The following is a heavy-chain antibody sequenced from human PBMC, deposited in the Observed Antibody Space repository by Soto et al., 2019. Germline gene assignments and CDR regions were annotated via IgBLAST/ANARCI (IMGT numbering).Heavy chain of an antibody. V-gene: IGHV1-69*06. CDR3: ARGGGHGGYDYLGGYFDY. Sequence: QGQLVQSGAEVKKPGSSVKVSCKASGGTYSSYGISWVRQAPGQGLEWMGGIKPIFGTANYAQKFEGRITVTADKSTSTVYMELSSLRSEDTAVYYCARGGGHGGYDYLGGYFDYWGQGTLVTVSS. D-gene: IGHD5-12*01. CDR2: IKPIFGTA. J-gene: IGHJ4*02. CDR1: GGTYSSYG.